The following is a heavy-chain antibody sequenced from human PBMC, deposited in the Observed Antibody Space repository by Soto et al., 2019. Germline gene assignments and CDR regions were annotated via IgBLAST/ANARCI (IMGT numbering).Heavy chain of an antibody. D-gene: IGHD3-3*01. V-gene: IGHV4-4*07. J-gene: IGHJ4*02. CDR1: GGSISNYF. Sequence: QGQLQESGPGLVKPSETLSLTCTVSGGSISNYFCNWIRQPAGKGLEWIGRIDNSGSTNYNPSLKSRITMSADTSRNQFSLKLNSVTAAYTAVYYCARGGQDFWSGPFDYWGQGALVTVSS. CDR2: IDNSGST. CDR3: ARGGQDFWSGPFDY.